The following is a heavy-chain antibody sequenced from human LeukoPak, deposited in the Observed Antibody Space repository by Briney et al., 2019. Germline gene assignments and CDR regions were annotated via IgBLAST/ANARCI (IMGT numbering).Heavy chain of an antibody. CDR3: ARDPIAAVRFDY. Sequence: PGRSLRLSCAASGFTFSNYGMHWVRQAPGKGLEWVAVIWYDGSSKYYADSVKGRFTISRDNSKNTLYLQINSLRAEDTAVYYCARDPIAAVRFDYWGQGTLVTVSS. CDR2: IWYDGSSK. CDR1: GFTFSNYG. J-gene: IGHJ4*02. V-gene: IGHV3-33*01. D-gene: IGHD6-13*01.